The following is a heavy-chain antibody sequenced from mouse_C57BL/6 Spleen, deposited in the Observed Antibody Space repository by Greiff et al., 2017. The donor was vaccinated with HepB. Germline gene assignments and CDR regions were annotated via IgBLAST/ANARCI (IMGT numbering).Heavy chain of an antibody. CDR3: AREITTVVATGPFAY. Sequence: QVQLQQSGPELVKPGASVKISCKASGYSFTSYYIHWVKQRPGQGLEWIGWIYPGSGNTKYNEKFKGKATLTADTSSSTAYMQLSSLTSEDSAVYYCAREITTVVATGPFAYWGQGTLVTVSA. CDR1: GYSFTSYY. J-gene: IGHJ3*01. D-gene: IGHD1-1*01. V-gene: IGHV1-66*01. CDR2: IYPGSGNT.